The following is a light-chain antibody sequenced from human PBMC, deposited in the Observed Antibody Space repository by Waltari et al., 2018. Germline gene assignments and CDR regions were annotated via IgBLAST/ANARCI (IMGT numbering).Light chain of an antibody. CDR2: WAS. CDR1: QNLLYNSDNKNY. Sequence: DIVMTQSPDSLAVSLGERVTINCRSSQNLLYNSDNKNYLAWFQQKPGQPPKLLIYWASTREAGVPDRFSGSVSGTEFTLTISSLQAADVAVYYCQQCYSTPYTFGQGTKLEIK. J-gene: IGKJ2*01. CDR3: QQCYSTPYT. V-gene: IGKV4-1*01.